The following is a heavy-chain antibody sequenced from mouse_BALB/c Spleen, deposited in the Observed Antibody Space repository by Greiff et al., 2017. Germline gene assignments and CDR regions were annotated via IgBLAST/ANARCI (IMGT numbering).Heavy chain of an antibody. V-gene: IGHV1-9*01. D-gene: IGHD2-10*02. CDR3: ARSKYDNYERFSFAY. CDR2: ILPGSGST. J-gene: IGHJ3*01. CDR1: GYTFSSYW. Sequence: VKLQQSGAELMKPGASVKISCKATGYTFSSYWIEWVKQRPGHGLEWIGEILPGSGSTNYNEKFKGKATFTADTSSNTAYMQLSSLTSEDSAVYYCARSKYDNYERFSFAYWGQGTLVTVSA.